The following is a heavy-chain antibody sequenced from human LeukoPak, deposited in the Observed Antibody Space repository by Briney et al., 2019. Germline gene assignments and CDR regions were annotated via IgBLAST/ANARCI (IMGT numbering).Heavy chain of an antibody. Sequence: ASVKVSCKASGYTFTSHGISWVRQDPGQGLEWMGWISAYNGNTNYAQKLQGRVTMTTDTSTSIGYMELRSLISDDTAVYYCARETGYSSSWYDGEGWFDPWGQGTLVTVSS. J-gene: IGHJ5*02. CDR2: ISAYNGNT. V-gene: IGHV1-18*01. CDR3: ARETGYSSSWYDGEGWFDP. D-gene: IGHD6-13*01. CDR1: GYTFTSHG.